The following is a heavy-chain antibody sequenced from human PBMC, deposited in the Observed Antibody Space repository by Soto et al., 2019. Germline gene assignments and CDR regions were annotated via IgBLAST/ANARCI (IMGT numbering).Heavy chain of an antibody. J-gene: IGHJ4*02. V-gene: IGHV2-5*02. CDR2: IYWDKDK. CDR1: GFSLSTSGVG. Sequence: QITLKESGPTLVKPTQTLTLTCTFSGFSLSTSGVGVGWIRQPPGKALEWLALIYWDKDKRYSPSLKSRLTITTDPSKHHVVLTITNMDPVATATYYCAHSPGYSSGWAFDYWGQGTLVTVSS. D-gene: IGHD6-19*01. CDR3: AHSPGYSSGWAFDY.